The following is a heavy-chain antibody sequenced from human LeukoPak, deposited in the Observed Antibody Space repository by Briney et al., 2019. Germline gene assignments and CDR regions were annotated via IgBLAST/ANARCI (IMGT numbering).Heavy chain of an antibody. J-gene: IGHJ4*02. D-gene: IGHD2-15*01. CDR3: ARWGLGYCSGGSCYGPLDYFDY. CDR1: GGTFSSYA. CDR2: IIPILGIA. Sequence: SVKASCKASGGTFSSYAISWVRQAPGQGLEWMGRIIPILGIANYAQKFQGRVTITADKSTSTAYMELSSLRSEDTAVYYCARWGLGYCSGGSCYGPLDYFDYWGQGTLVTVSS. V-gene: IGHV1-69*04.